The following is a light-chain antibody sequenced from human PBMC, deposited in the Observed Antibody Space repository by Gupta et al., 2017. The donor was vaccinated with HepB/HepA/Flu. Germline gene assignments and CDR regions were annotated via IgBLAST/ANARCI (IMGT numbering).Light chain of an antibody. CDR3: QQSDITLYT. V-gene: IGKV1-39*01. Sequence: DIQMTQSPSSLSASVGDRVTITCQASQSISSYLNWYQQKPGKAPKLLIYAASSLQSGVPSRFSGSGSGTDFTLTISRLQPEDFATYYCQQSDITLYTFGQGTKLEIK. CDR1: QSISSY. CDR2: AAS. J-gene: IGKJ2*01.